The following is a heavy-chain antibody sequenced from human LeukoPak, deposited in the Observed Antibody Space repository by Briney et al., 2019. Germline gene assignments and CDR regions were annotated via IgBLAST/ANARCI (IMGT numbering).Heavy chain of an antibody. Sequence: SETLSLTCTVSGYSISSGYYWGWIRQPPGKGLEWIGSIYYSGSTYYNPSLKSRVTISVDTSKNQFSLKLNSVTPEDTAVYYCAREGLRWLRRPYYFDYWGQGTLVTVSS. D-gene: IGHD4-23*01. CDR2: IYYSGST. J-gene: IGHJ4*02. CDR3: AREGLRWLRRPYYFDY. V-gene: IGHV4-38-2*02. CDR1: GYSISSGYY.